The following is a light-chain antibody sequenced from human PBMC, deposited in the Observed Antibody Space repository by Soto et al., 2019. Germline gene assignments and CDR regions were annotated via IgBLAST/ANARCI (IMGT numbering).Light chain of an antibody. CDR3: QQRSNWPPGFT. V-gene: IGKV3-11*01. CDR1: QSVSSY. CDR2: DAS. Sequence: EMVLTQSPATLSLSPGERDTLSCMASQSVSSYLAWYHQKPGQAPRLLIYDASNRTTGIPARFSGSGSGTDFTLTISSLEPEDFAVYYCQQRSNWPPGFTFGPGPKVDIK. J-gene: IGKJ3*01.